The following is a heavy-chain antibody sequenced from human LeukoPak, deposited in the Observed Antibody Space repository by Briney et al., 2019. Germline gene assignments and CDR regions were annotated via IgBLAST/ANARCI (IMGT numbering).Heavy chain of an antibody. CDR1: GFTFSSYA. Sequence: PGGSLRLSCAASGFTFSSYAMXXVXQXXXKXLEXVSAISGSGGSTYYADSVKGRFXISRDNSKNTLYLQMNSLRAEDTAVYYCAKVVYDSSGYYFYYWGQGTLVTVSS. D-gene: IGHD3-22*01. V-gene: IGHV3-23*01. CDR2: ISGSGGST. CDR3: AKVVYDSSGYYFYY. J-gene: IGHJ4*02.